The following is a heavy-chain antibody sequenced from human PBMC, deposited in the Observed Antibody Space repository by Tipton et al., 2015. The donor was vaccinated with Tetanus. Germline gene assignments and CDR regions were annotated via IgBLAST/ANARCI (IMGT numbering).Heavy chain of an antibody. J-gene: IGHJ4*02. CDR1: GFTFSSYP. Sequence: SLRLSCAASGFTFSSYPMTWVRQSPGKGLEGVSAISASGDSTYYADFVKGRFIISRDNSKNALYLQMNSLRAEDTAVYYCAKLGAVTTPAYWGQGTLVTVSS. D-gene: IGHD4-17*01. V-gene: IGHV3-23*01. CDR2: ISASGDST. CDR3: AKLGAVTTPAY.